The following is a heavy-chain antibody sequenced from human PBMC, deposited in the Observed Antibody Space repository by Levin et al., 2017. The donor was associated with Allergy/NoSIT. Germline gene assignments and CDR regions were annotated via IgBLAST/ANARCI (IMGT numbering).Heavy chain of an antibody. Sequence: GGSLRLSCEASGFSFVTYEMTWVRQAPGKGLEWIAYINEDSDTIYYADSVKGRFTISRDNAKNSLSLQMDTLRAEDTAVYYCASSPISDYWGRGAQVTVSS. J-gene: IGHJ4*02. D-gene: IGHD3-3*01. CDR2: INEDSDTI. V-gene: IGHV3-48*03. CDR3: ASSPISDY. CDR1: GFSFVTYE.